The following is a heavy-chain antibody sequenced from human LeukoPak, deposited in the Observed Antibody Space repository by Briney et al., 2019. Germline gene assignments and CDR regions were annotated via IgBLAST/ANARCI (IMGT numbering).Heavy chain of an antibody. CDR2: ISSSSSYI. J-gene: IGHJ4*02. V-gene: IGHV3-21*01. CDR3: ARDRSTVAAGD. CDR1: GFTFSSYS. Sequence: GGSLRLSCAASGFTFSSYSMNWVRQAPGKGLEWVPSISSSSSYIYYADSVKGRFTISRNNAKNSLYLQMNSLRAEDTAVYYCARDRSTVAAGDWGQGTLVTVSS. D-gene: IGHD2-15*01.